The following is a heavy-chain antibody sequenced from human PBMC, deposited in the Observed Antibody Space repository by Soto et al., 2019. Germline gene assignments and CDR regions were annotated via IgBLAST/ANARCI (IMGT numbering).Heavy chain of an antibody. CDR1: GYTFTSYA. Sequence: GASVKVSCKASGYTFTSYAMHWVRQAPGQRLEWMGWINAGNGNTKYSQKFQGRVTITRDTSASTAYMELSSLRSEDTAVYYCARGLNGYLHYFDYWGQGTRVTVSS. D-gene: IGHD5-18*01. CDR3: ARGLNGYLHYFDY. V-gene: IGHV1-3*01. J-gene: IGHJ4*02. CDR2: INAGNGNT.